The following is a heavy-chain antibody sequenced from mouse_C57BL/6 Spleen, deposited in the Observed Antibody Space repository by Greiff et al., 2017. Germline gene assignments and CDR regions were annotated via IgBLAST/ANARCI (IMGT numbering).Heavy chain of an antibody. J-gene: IGHJ2*01. CDR1: GYTFTGYW. CDR3: ARVGVGRNGFDD. Sequence: VQLQQSGAELMKPGASVKLSCKATGYTFTGYWIEWVKQRPGHGLEWIGEILPGSGSTNYNEKFKGKATLTADTSSNTAYMHLSSLTTEDSAIYSCARVGVGRNGFDDWGQGTTLTVSS. V-gene: IGHV1-9*01. CDR2: ILPGSGST. D-gene: IGHD4-1*01.